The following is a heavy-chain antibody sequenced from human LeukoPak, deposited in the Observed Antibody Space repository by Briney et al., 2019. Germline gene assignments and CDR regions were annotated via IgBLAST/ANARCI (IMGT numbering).Heavy chain of an antibody. D-gene: IGHD3-10*01. Sequence: PGGSLRLSCAASGFTFSSYSMNWVRQAPGKGLEWVSSISSSSSYIYYADSVKGRFTISRDNAKNSLYLQMNSLRAEDTAVYYCARALKAMVRGVADAFDIWGQGTMVTVSS. CDR1: GFTFSSYS. CDR2: ISSSSSYI. CDR3: ARALKAMVRGVADAFDI. J-gene: IGHJ3*02. V-gene: IGHV3-21*01.